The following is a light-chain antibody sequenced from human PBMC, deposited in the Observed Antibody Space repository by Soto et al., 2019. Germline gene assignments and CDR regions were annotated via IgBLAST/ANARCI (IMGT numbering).Light chain of an antibody. Sequence: QSALTQPASVSGSPGQSITISCTGTSSDVGGYNYVSWYQHHPGKAPKLMIYDVSNRPSGVSNRFSGSKSGNTASLTISGLQAEDEADYYCSSYTSSSTVVFGGGTKLTAL. J-gene: IGLJ2*01. CDR1: SSDVGGYNY. CDR3: SSYTSSSTVV. V-gene: IGLV2-14*03. CDR2: DVS.